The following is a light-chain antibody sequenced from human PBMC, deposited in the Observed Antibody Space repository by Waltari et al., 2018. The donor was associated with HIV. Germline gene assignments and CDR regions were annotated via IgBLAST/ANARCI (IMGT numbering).Light chain of an antibody. J-gene: IGKJ2*01. CDR1: QSLLHRSGYKY. CDR2: LGS. CDR3: MQALQTPPT. Sequence: DIVMTQSPLSLPVTPGEAASISCRSSQSLLHRSGYKYLDWYLQKPGQSPQLLIYLGSNRASGVPDRFSGSGSGTDFTLKISRVEAEDVGVYYCMQALQTPPTFGQGTKLEIK. V-gene: IGKV2-28*01.